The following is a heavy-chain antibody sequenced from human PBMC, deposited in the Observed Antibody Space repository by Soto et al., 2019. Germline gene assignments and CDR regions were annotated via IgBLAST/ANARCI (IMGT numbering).Heavy chain of an antibody. V-gene: IGHV1-3*01. CDR2: INAGNGNT. CDR1: GYTFTSYA. CDR3: ARRYHYYYGMDV. Sequence: ASVKVSCKASGYTFTSYAMHWVRQAPGQRLEWMGWINAGNGNTKYSQKFQGRVTITRDTSASTAYMELSSLRSEDTAVYYCARRYHYYYGMDVWGQGTTVTVSS. J-gene: IGHJ6*02.